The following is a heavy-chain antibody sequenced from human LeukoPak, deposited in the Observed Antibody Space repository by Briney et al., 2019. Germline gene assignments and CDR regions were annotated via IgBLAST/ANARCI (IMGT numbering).Heavy chain of an antibody. Sequence: PSETLSLTCAVSGVSMSAYYWTWIRQSPGEGLEWIGHIFYNGNTNYNPSLKSRATIFIDTSQNQFSLNLSPVTAADTAVYYCARGDFWSGSQPYDYWGRGALVIVSS. D-gene: IGHD3-3*01. CDR1: GVSMSAYY. V-gene: IGHV4-59*01. CDR2: IFYNGNT. CDR3: ARGDFWSGSQPYDY. J-gene: IGHJ4*02.